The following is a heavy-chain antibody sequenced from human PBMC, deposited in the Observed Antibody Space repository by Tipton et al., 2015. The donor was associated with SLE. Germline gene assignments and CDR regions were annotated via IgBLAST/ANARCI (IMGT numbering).Heavy chain of an antibody. CDR1: GFTFSLYA. CDR3: AKDGGFSSSWPPEIQY. V-gene: IGHV3-30*18. CDR2: IPYDGRNK. J-gene: IGHJ1*01. Sequence: SLRLSCAASGFTFSLYAIHWVRQAPGKGLEWVAVIPYDGRNKYYADSVKGRFTVSRDNSKNTVYLQMNSLRVEDTAVYYCAKDGGFSSSWPPEIQYWGQGTQVTVSS. D-gene: IGHD6-13*01.